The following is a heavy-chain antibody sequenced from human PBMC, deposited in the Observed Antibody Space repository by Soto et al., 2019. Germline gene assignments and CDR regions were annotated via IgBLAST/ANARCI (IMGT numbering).Heavy chain of an antibody. V-gene: IGHV3-23*01. CDR2: ISGSGGST. CDR3: AKDVRRSNYYDSSETVGAFDI. Sequence: GGSLRLSCAASGFTFSSYAMSWVRQAPGKGLEWVSAISGSGGSTYCADSVKGRLTISRDNSKNTLYLQMNSLRAEDTAVYYCAKDVRRSNYYDSSETVGAFDIWGQGTMVTVSS. D-gene: IGHD3-22*01. CDR1: GFTFSSYA. J-gene: IGHJ3*02.